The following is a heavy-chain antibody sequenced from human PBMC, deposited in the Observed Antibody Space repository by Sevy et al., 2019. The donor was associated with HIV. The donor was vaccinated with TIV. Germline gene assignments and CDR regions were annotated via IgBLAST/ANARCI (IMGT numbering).Heavy chain of an antibody. Sequence: ASVKVSCKVSGYTLNQLSMHWVRQAPGKGLEWMGSFDPEDGERFYAQTFQGRVTMTEDTSTDTAYMELSSLRSEDTAVYYCATTKDYYESSGCPFEYWGQGTLVTVSS. D-gene: IGHD3-22*01. CDR2: FDPEDGER. V-gene: IGHV1-24*01. J-gene: IGHJ4*02. CDR3: ATTKDYYESSGCPFEY. CDR1: GYTLNQLS.